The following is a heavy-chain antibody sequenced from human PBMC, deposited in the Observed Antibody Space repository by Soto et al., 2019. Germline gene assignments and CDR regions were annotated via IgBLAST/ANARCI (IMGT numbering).Heavy chain of an antibody. D-gene: IGHD3-9*01. Sequence: SPTLSLTCTVSGGSISSYYWSWIRQPPGKGLEWIGYIYYSGSTNYNPSLKSRVTISVDTSKNQFSLKLSSVTAADTAVYYCARLEPEYYDILTGPTGIFDYWGRGTLVTVSS. CDR2: IYYSGST. CDR3: ARLEPEYYDILTGPTGIFDY. V-gene: IGHV4-59*08. CDR1: GGSISSYY. J-gene: IGHJ4*02.